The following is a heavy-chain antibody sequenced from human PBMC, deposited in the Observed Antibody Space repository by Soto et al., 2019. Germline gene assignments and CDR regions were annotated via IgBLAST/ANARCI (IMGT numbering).Heavy chain of an antibody. CDR1: GFTFSSYS. CDR2: ISSSSSTI. J-gene: IGHJ5*02. V-gene: IGHV3-48*02. CDR3: ASVLAALIWFVP. Sequence: EVQLVESGGGLVQPGGSLRLSCAASGFTFSSYSMNWVRQAPGKGLEWVSYISSSSSTIYYADSVKGRFTISRDNAKNSLYLQMNSLRDEDTAVYYCASVLAALIWFVPWGQGTLVTVSS. D-gene: IGHD2-8*02.